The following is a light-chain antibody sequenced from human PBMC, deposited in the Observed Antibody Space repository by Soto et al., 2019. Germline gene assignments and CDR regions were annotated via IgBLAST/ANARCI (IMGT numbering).Light chain of an antibody. J-gene: IGLJ2*01. Sequence: QSALTQPASVSGSPGQSITISCTGTSTDPATYDLVSWYQQHPGKAPQLIIYEVAKRPSGVSARFSGSQSGDTASLTISGLQAADEAYYYCCSRLFGGGTKGTVL. CDR2: EVA. CDR3: CSRL. V-gene: IGLV2-23*02. CDR1: STDPATYDL.